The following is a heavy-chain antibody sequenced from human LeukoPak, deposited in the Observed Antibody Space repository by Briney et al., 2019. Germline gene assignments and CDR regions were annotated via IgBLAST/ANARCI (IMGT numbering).Heavy chain of an antibody. CDR1: GVSIFSYY. CDR2: VHYSGST. Sequence: SETLSLTCSVSGVSIFSYYWNWIRQPPGKGLEWIGYVHYSGSTNYNPSLKSRVTISVDTSKSQFSLKLSSVTAADTAVYYCARTFDYSNYVRDAFDIWGQGTMVTVSS. CDR3: ARTFDYSNYVRDAFDI. D-gene: IGHD4-11*01. V-gene: IGHV4-59*08. J-gene: IGHJ3*02.